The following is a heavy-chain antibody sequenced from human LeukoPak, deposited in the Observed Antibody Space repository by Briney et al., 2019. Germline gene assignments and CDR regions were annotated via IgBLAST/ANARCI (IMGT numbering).Heavy chain of an antibody. D-gene: IGHD2-2*02. J-gene: IGHJ6*03. Sequence: SQTLSLTCTVSGGSISSGDYYWSWIRQPPGKGLEWIGHIYYSGSTYYNPSLKSRVTISVDTSKNQFSLKLSSVTAADTAVYYCASYYCSSTSCYTFGGYMDVWGKGTTVTVSS. CDR3: ASYYCSSTSCYTFGGYMDV. CDR1: GGSISSGDYY. CDR2: IYYSGST. V-gene: IGHV4-30-4*08.